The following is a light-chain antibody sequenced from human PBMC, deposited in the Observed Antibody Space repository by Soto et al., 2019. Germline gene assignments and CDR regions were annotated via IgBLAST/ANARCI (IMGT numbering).Light chain of an antibody. CDR1: QSINTY. J-gene: IGKJ5*01. CDR2: DTS. CDR3: QQRSNWPPIT. Sequence: EIVLTQSPATLSLSPGERATLSCRASQSINTYLAWYQQKPGQAPRLLIYDTSNRATGIPARFSGSGSGTDITLSICILEPEDFAVYYCQQRSNWPPITFGQGTRLEIK. V-gene: IGKV3-11*01.